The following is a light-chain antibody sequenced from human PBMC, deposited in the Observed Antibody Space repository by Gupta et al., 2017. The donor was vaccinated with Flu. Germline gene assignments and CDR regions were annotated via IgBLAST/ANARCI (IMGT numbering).Light chain of an antibody. V-gene: IGKV1-12*01. CDR2: GAS. CDR3: QHTNRFPYT. J-gene: IGKJ2*01. Sequence: DIQITQSPSSVSASVGDRVTMTCRASQDISNWLAWYQQKPGKAPKLLIYGASSLQSGVPSRFSGSGSGTDFTLTISSLQPEDFATYYCQHTNRFPYTFGQGSKLEIK. CDR1: QDISNW.